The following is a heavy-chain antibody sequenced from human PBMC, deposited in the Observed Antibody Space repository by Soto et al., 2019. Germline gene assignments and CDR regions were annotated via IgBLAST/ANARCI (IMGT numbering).Heavy chain of an antibody. J-gene: IGHJ4*02. V-gene: IGHV3-21*06. CDR1: GFTFSSFD. Sequence: GESLKISCATSGFTFSSFDMDWVRQAPGKGLEWVSSIHRASTYIYYADSVRGRFTISRDNAKSSLYLQMNSLTVEDTAVYYCARRAVTTYHFFDYWGQGALVTVSS. CDR2: IHRASTYI. D-gene: IGHD4-17*01. CDR3: ARRAVTTYHFFDY.